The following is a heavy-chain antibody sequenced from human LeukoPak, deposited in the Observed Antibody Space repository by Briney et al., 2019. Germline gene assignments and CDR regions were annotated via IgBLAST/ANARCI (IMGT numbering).Heavy chain of an antibody. CDR3: AREVRLRNYMDV. V-gene: IGHV3-30*02. J-gene: IGHJ6*03. CDR1: GFTFSSYG. D-gene: IGHD3-22*01. CDR2: IRYDGSNK. Sequence: GGSLRLSCAASGFTFSSYGMHWVRQAPGKGLEWVAFIRYDGSNKYYADSVKGRFTISRDNSKNTLYLQMNSLRAEDTAVYYCAREVRLRNYMDVWGKGTTVTISS.